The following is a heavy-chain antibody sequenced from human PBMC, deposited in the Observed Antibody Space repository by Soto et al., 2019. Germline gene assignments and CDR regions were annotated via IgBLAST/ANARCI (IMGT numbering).Heavy chain of an antibody. CDR1: GFTFSSYG. D-gene: IGHD3-10*01. CDR3: AKDRGKDYGSGSYGY. CDR2: ISYDGSNK. V-gene: IGHV3-30*18. Sequence: QVQLVESGGGVAQPGMSLRLYCAASGFTFSSYGMHWVRQAPGTGLEWVAVISYDGSNKYYADSVKGRFTISRDNSKNTLYLQMNSLRAEDTAVYYCAKDRGKDYGSGSYGYWGQGTLVTVSS. J-gene: IGHJ4*02.